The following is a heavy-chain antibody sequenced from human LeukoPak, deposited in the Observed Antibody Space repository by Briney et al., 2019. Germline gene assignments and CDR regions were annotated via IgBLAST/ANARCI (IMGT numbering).Heavy chain of an antibody. V-gene: IGHV1-24*01. CDR2: FDPEDGET. D-gene: IGHD3-22*01. Sequence: ASVKVSCKVSGYTLTELSMHWVRQAPGKGLEWMGGFDPEDGETIYAQKFQGRVTMTEDTSTDTAYMELSSLRSEDTAVYYCAASSLNYYDSGGYSWGQGTLVTVSS. CDR3: AASSLNYYDSGGYS. J-gene: IGHJ5*02. CDR1: GYTLTELS.